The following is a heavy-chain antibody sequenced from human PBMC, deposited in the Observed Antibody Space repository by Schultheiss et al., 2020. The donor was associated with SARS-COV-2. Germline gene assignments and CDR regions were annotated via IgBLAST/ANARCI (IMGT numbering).Heavy chain of an antibody. J-gene: IGHJ6*02. CDR2: MNPNSGNT. Sequence: ASVKVSCKASGYTFTSYDINWVRQATGQGLEWMGWMNPNSGNTGYAQKFQGRVTMTTDTSTSTANLELRSLRSDDTAVYYCARGDCNGGSCFFSHGMDVWGQGTTVTVSS. D-gene: IGHD2-15*01. CDR1: GYTFTSYD. CDR3: ARGDCNGGSCFFSHGMDV. V-gene: IGHV1-8*01.